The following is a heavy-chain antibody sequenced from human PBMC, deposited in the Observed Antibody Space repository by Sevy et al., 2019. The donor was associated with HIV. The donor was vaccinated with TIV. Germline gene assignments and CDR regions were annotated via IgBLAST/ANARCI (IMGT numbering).Heavy chain of an antibody. V-gene: IGHV3-9*01. D-gene: IGHD6-19*01. Sequence: GGSLRLSCSASGFAFETYPMHWVRQAPGKGLEWVSGITWNSGNTGYADSVKGRFIVSRDNAKESLFLQMDSLRPEDTALYYCAKVLSTTPDIAVAELVVWGQGTTVTVSS. CDR2: ITWNSGNT. CDR1: GFAFETYP. J-gene: IGHJ6*02. CDR3: AKVLSTTPDIAVAELVV.